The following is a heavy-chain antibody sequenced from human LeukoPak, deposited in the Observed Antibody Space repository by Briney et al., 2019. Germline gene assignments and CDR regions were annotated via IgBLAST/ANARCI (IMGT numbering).Heavy chain of an antibody. CDR2: IYYSGST. V-gene: IGHV4-31*03. Sequence: SETLSLTCTVSGGSISSGGYYWSWIRQHPGKGLEWIGYIYYSGSTNYNPSLKSRVTISVDKSKNQFSLKLSSVTAADTAVYYCARDRYCSGGSCYGVWFDPWGQGTLVTVSS. D-gene: IGHD2-15*01. CDR3: ARDRYCSGGSCYGVWFDP. J-gene: IGHJ5*02. CDR1: GGSISSGGYY.